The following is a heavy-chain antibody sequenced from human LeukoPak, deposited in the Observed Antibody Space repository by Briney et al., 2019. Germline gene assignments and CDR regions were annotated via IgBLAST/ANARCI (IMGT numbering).Heavy chain of an antibody. V-gene: IGHV1-46*01. CDR2: INPSGGST. Sequence: ASLKVSWKASGYTFTKYNMHWVRQAPGQGLEWMGIINPSGGSTSYAPKFQGRLTMTRDTSTSTVYMELGSLGSEDTAVYYCARGHTPPWSYSSGRRGDAFDIWGQGTMVTVSS. J-gene: IGHJ3*02. CDR3: ARGHTPPWSYSSGRRGDAFDI. D-gene: IGHD6-19*01. CDR1: GYTFTKYN.